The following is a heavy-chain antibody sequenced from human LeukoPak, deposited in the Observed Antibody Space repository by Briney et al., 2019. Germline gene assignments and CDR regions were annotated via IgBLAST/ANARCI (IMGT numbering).Heavy chain of an antibody. V-gene: IGHV3-23*01. Sequence: GGSLRLSCAASGLTFSSYAMSWVRQAPGKGLEWVSGISGSGDNTYYADSVKGRFTISRDNSKNTLYVQVNSLGTEDTAAYYCAKGSYYESSGSFYFDYWGQGTLVAVSS. CDR2: ISGSGDNT. J-gene: IGHJ4*02. D-gene: IGHD3-22*01. CDR3: AKGSYYESSGSFYFDY. CDR1: GLTFSSYA.